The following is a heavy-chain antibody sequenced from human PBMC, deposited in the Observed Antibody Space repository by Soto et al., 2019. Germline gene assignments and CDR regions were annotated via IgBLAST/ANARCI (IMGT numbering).Heavy chain of an antibody. CDR2: IKQDGSEK. CDR1: GFTFSSYW. J-gene: IGHJ4*02. V-gene: IGHV3-7*03. CDR3: ARERFRGWTDY. Sequence: PGGSLRLSWAASGFTFSSYWMSWVRQAPGKGLEWVANIKQDGSEKYYVDSVKGRFTISRDNAKNSLYLQMNSLRAEDTAVYYCARERFRGWTDYWGQGTLVTVSS. D-gene: IGHD6-19*01.